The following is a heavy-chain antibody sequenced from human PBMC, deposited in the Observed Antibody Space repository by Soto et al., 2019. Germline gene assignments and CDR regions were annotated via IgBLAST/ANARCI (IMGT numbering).Heavy chain of an antibody. CDR3: VRGNDNYDFWNNWSLDP. V-gene: IGHV4-4*02. D-gene: IGHD3-3*01. J-gene: IGHJ5*02. CDR1: GGSINNYFW. Sequence: KPSETLSLTCAVSGGSINNYFWSWVRQPPGKGLEWIGEIYQAGSINYNPSLRSRLTISVDKSKNHLSLKVDSVTAADTAFYYCVRGNDNYDFWNNWSLDPWGQGTLVTVSS. CDR2: IYQAGSI.